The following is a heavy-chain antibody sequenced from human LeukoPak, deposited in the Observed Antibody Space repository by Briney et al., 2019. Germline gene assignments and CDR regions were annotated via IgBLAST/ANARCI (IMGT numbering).Heavy chain of an antibody. Sequence: SETLSLTCTVSGGSISSYYWSWIRQPPGKGLEWIGYFYYSGSTNYNPSLKSRVTISVDTSKNQFSLKLSSVTAADTAVYYCARLGYCSGGSCYLFDYWGQGTLVTVSS. CDR3: ARLGYCSGGSCYLFDY. CDR2: FYYSGST. D-gene: IGHD2-15*01. J-gene: IGHJ4*02. V-gene: IGHV4-59*01. CDR1: GGSISSYY.